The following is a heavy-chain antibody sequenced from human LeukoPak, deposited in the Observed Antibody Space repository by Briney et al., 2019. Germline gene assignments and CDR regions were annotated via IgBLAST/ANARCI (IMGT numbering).Heavy chain of an antibody. CDR1: GGSFSGYY. CDR2: INHSGST. Sequence: SETLSLTXAVYGGSFSGYYWSWIRQPPGKGLEWIGEINHSGSTNYNPSLKSRVTISVDTSKNQFSLKLSSVTAADTAVYYCARGRFLEWLLLVNWFDPWGQGTLVTVSS. CDR3: ARGRFLEWLLLVNWFDP. V-gene: IGHV4-34*01. J-gene: IGHJ5*02. D-gene: IGHD3-3*01.